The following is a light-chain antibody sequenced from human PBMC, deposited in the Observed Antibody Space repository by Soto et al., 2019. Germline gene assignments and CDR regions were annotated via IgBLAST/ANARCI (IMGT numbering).Light chain of an antibody. V-gene: IGKV1-27*01. CDR1: QGISNY. CDR2: AAS. CDR3: QKYNSAPLT. J-gene: IGKJ4*01. Sequence: DIQMTQSPSSLSASVGDRVTITCRASQGISNYLAWYRQKPGEVPKLLIYAASTLQLGVPSRFSGSGSGTDFTLTISSLQAEDVPTYYCQKYNSAPLTFGGGTKVENK.